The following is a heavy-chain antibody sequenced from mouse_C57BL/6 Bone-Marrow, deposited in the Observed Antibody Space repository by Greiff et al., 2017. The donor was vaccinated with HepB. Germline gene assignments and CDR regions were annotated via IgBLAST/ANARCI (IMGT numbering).Heavy chain of an antibody. CDR1: GFTFSSYG. V-gene: IGHV5-6*01. CDR3: ARDYGSSYWYFDV. D-gene: IGHD1-1*01. Sequence: EVQVVESGGDLVKPGGSLKLSCAASGFTFSSYGLSWVRQTPDKRLEWVATISSGGSYTYYPDSGKGRFTISRENAKNTLYLQMSSLKSEDTAMYYCARDYGSSYWYFDVWGTGTTGTVSS. CDR2: ISSGGSYT. J-gene: IGHJ1*03.